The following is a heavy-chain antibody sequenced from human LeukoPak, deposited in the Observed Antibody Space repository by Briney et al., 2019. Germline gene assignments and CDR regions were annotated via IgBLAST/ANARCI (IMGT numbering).Heavy chain of an antibody. D-gene: IGHD6-13*01. J-gene: IGHJ5*02. V-gene: IGHV4-59*01. CDR1: GGSISSYY. CDR3: ARDLIHLGQQLDLGWFDP. Sequence: SETLSLTCTVSGGSISSYYCSWIRQPPGKGLEWIGYIYYSGSTNYNPSLKSRVTISVDTSKNQFSLKLSSVTAADTAVYYCARDLIHLGQQLDLGWFDPWGQGTLVTVSS. CDR2: IYYSGST.